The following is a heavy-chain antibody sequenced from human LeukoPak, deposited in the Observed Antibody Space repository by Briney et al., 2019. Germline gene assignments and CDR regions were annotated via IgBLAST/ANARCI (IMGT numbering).Heavy chain of an antibody. CDR2: ISPYNGNT. Sequence: ASVKVSCKASGYTFTSYGISWVRQAPGQGLEWMGWISPYNGNTRYAEKVQGRVTITTDTSTATAYMELRSLRSDDTAVYYCTREAGSGSYYPFDYWGQGTLVTVSS. V-gene: IGHV1-18*01. D-gene: IGHD3-10*01. CDR3: TREAGSGSYYPFDY. CDR1: GYTFTSYG. J-gene: IGHJ4*02.